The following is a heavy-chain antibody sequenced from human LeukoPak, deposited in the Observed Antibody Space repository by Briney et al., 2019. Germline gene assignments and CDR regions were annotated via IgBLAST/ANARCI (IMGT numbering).Heavy chain of an antibody. Sequence: SVKVSCKASGGTFSSYAISWVRQAPGQGLEWMGGIIPIFGTANYAQKFQGRVTITADKSTSTAYMELSSLRSEDTAVYYCASTFSGYDGPRYWGQGTLVTVSS. CDR3: ASTFSGYDGPRY. CDR2: IIPIFGTA. CDR1: GGTFSSYA. D-gene: IGHD5-12*01. V-gene: IGHV1-69*06. J-gene: IGHJ4*02.